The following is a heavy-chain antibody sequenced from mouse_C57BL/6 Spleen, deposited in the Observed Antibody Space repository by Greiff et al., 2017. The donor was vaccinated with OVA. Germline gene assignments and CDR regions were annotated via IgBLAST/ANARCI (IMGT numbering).Heavy chain of an antibody. CDR3: ARRSPYYGSSGGSFDY. CDR2: ISPGDGDT. CDR1: GYAFSSSW. V-gene: IGHV1-82*01. D-gene: IGHD1-1*01. J-gene: IGHJ2*01. Sequence: VQLQQSGPELVKPGASVKISCKASGYAFSSSWMNWVKQRPGKGLEWIGRISPGDGDTNYNGKFKGKATLTADKSSSTAYMQLSSLTSEDSAVYFCARRSPYYGSSGGSFDYWGQGTTLTVSS.